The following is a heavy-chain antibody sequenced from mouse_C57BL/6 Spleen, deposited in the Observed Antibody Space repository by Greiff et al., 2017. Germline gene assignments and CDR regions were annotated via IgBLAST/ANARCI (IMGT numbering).Heavy chain of an antibody. Sequence: EVQLQQSGPGLVKPSPSLSLTCSVTGYSITSGYYWNWLRQFPGNKLEWMGYISYDGSNNYNPSLKTRISITRDKSKNLFFLKLNSVTTEDTARDDCARVRSGYENYFGCWGQGTTLTVSS. V-gene: IGHV3-6*01. D-gene: IGHD3-1*01. CDR1: GYSITSGYY. J-gene: IGHJ2*01. CDR3: ARVRSGYENYFGC. CDR2: ISYDGSN.